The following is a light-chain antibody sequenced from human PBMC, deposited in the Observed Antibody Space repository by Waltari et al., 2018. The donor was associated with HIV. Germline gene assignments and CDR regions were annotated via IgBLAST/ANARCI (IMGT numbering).Light chain of an antibody. CDR2: GNN. J-gene: IGLJ3*02. CDR3: QSCDSSSRV. V-gene: IGLV6-57*03. Sequence: NFILTQPHSVSESPGKTVTISCTRSSGSIASRHVQWYPQRPGSVPSTMIYGNNQRPSGVPDRFSGSIHTSSNSASLTISGLKTEDEADYYCQSCDSSSRVFGGGTKLTVL. CDR1: SGSIASRH.